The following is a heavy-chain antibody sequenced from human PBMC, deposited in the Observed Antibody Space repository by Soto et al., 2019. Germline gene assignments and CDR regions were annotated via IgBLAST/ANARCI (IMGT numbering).Heavy chain of an antibody. Sequence: EVQLVESGGGLVQPGESLTLSCAASGFTFSSYWMHWVRQAPGKGLVWVSRIKSDGSGTYYADSVKGRLTISRDNAKNTLYLQMNRLRVEDTAVYFCARGDGARDDGNGYVGRHWGQGTLVTVSS. CDR2: IKSDGSGT. CDR3: ARGDGARDDGNGYVGRH. CDR1: GFTFSSYW. V-gene: IGHV3-74*01. D-gene: IGHD5-18*01. J-gene: IGHJ4*02.